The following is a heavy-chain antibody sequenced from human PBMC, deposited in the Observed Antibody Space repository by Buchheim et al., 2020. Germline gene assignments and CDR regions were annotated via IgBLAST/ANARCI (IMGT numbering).Heavy chain of an antibody. Sequence: QVQLQESGPGLVKPSQTLSLTCTVSSGSVGSRTYHWSWIRQHPGKGLEWIGYIYYSGSTYYNPSLKSRVTISVDTSKNQFSLKLSSVTAADTAVYYCARGSSSWYGTPPPNGMDVWGQGTT. CDR1: SGSVGSRTYH. CDR2: IYYSGST. CDR3: ARGSSSWYGTPPPNGMDV. V-gene: IGHV4-31*03. D-gene: IGHD6-13*01. J-gene: IGHJ6*02.